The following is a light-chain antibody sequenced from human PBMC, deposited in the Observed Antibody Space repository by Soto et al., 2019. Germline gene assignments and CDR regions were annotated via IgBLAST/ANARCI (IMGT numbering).Light chain of an antibody. CDR2: TNS. CDR1: ISNIGNNP. J-gene: IGLJ1*01. Sequence: QSALTQPPSASGTPGQRVSVSCSGSISNIGNNPVNWYQRLPGRAPKLLIFTNSQRPSGVPDRVSGSKSGTSGSLAISGLQSEDEADYYCASWDDSLHAYVFGAGTKVTVL. CDR3: ASWDDSLHAYV. V-gene: IGLV1-44*01.